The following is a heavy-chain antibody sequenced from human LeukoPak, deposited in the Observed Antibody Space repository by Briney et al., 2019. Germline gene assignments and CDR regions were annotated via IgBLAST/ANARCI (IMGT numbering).Heavy chain of an antibody. J-gene: IGHJ4*02. V-gene: IGHV4-39*07. D-gene: IGHD5-18*01. CDR2: IYYSGST. CDR1: GFTFSSYW. CDR3: ARLTSRYSYGSY. Sequence: PGGSLRLSCAASGFTFSSYWMSWVRQAPGKGLEWIGSIYYSGSTYYNPSLKSRVTISVDTSKNQFSLKLSSVTAADTAVYYCARLTSRYSYGSYWGQGTLVTVSS.